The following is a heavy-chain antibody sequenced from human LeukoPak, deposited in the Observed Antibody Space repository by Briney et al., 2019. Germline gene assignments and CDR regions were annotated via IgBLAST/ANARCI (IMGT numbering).Heavy chain of an antibody. Sequence: GGSLPLSCAASGFTFSSYAMHWVRQAPGKGLEWVAVISYDGSNKYYADSEKGRFTISRDNSKNTLYLQMNSLRAEDTAVYYCARDRGRYCSSTSCYTTGIYYYYGMDVWGQGTTVTASS. CDR3: ARDRGRYCSSTSCYTTGIYYYYGMDV. CDR2: ISYDGSNK. V-gene: IGHV3-30-3*01. CDR1: GFTFSSYA. D-gene: IGHD2-2*02. J-gene: IGHJ6*02.